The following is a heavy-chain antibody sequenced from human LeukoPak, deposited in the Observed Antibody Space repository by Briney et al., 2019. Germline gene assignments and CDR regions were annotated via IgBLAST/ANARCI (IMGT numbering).Heavy chain of an antibody. CDR2: VQEDGSYK. J-gene: IGHJ4*02. CDR3: ARVIVDSSGYYRFSYFDD. D-gene: IGHD3-22*01. Sequence: PGGSLRLSCAASGFTFSNYWMSWVRQAPGKGLEWVAHVQEDGSYKDYVDSVKGRFTISRDNGKNSLYLQMNSLRAEDTAVYYCARVIVDSSGYYRFSYFDDWGQGTLVTVSS. V-gene: IGHV3-7*01. CDR1: GFTFSNYW.